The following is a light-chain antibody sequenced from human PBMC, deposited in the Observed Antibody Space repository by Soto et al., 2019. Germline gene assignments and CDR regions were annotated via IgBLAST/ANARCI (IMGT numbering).Light chain of an antibody. J-gene: IGLJ2*01. V-gene: IGLV4-69*01. CDR1: SGHSSYA. CDR2: LNSDGSH. Sequence: QPVLTKSPSASASLGASVKLTCTLSSGHSSYAIAWHQQQPEKGPRYLMKLNSDGSHSKGDGIPDRFSGSSSGAERYLTISSLQSEDEADYYCQTWGTGIQIFGGGTKLTVL. CDR3: QTWGTGIQI.